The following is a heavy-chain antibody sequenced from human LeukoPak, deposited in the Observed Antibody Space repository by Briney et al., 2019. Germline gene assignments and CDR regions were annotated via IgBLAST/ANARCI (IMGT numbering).Heavy chain of an antibody. V-gene: IGHV4-61*02. D-gene: IGHD3-22*01. CDR2: IYASGST. CDR1: GDSISNLNYY. J-gene: IGHJ3*02. Sequence: SGTLSLTCTVSGDSISNLNYYWSWIRQPAGKGLEWIGRIYASGSTNYNPSLQSRVTISVDTSKNQFSLKLSSVTAADTAVYYCARPSTYSYDSSGHGAFDIWGQGTMVTVSS. CDR3: ARPSTYSYDSSGHGAFDI.